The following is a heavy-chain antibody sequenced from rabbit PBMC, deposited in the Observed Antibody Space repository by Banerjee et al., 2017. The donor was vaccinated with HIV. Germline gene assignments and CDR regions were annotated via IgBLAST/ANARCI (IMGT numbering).Heavy chain of an antibody. CDR3: ARATYGYAGYAYATRLDL. J-gene: IGHJ3*01. CDR1: GFDLSSSYW. D-gene: IGHD6-1*01. V-gene: IGHV1S45*01. Sequence: QEQLEESGGGLVKPEGSLTLTCKASGFDLSSSYWMCWVRQAPGKGLEWIACINGGSSGSAYYASWAKGRSTISKTSSTTVTLQMTSLTAADTATYFCARATYGYAGYAYATRLDLWGPGTLVTVS. CDR2: INGGSSGSA.